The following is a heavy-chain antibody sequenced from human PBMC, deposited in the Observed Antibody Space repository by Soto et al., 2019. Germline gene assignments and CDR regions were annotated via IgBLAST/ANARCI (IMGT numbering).Heavy chain of an antibody. CDR1: GGSISSYY. D-gene: IGHD3-10*01. CDR3: AIESLLTYYYGSGSYSDWFDP. V-gene: IGHV4-4*07. Sequence: PSETLSLTCTVSGGSISSYYWSWIRQPAGKGLEWIGRIYTSGSTNYNPSLKSRVTMSVDTSKNQFSLKLSSVTAADTAVYYCAIESLLTYYYGSGSYSDWFDPWGQGTLVTVSS. J-gene: IGHJ5*02. CDR2: IYTSGST.